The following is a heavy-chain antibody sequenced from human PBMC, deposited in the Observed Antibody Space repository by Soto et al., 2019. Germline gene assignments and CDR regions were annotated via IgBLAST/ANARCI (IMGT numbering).Heavy chain of an antibody. Sequence: PSDTLSLTFTVPGGSISSSYWSWIGQPPGKGLEWIGYIYYSGSTNYNPSLKSRVTISVDTSKNQFSLKLSSVTAADTAVYYCARDTMYSSGCFDYWGQGTLVTVSS. V-gene: IGHV4-59*13. CDR1: GGSISSSY. CDR3: ARDTMYSSGCFDY. CDR2: IYYSGST. J-gene: IGHJ4*02. D-gene: IGHD6-19*01.